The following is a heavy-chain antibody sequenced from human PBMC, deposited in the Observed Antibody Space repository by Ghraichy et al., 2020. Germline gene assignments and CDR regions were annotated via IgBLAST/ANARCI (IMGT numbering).Heavy chain of an antibody. CDR2: INGDDGGT. CDR1: GFTFDDNA. D-gene: IGHD2-15*01. J-gene: IGHJ4*02. Sequence: LSLTCAASGFTFDDNAMHWVRQVPGKGLEWVSVINGDDGGTYYVDSVRGRFTVSRDNGKNFLYLQMNSLRSEDTAFYYCARGRDIPRSWLMDYWGQGTLVTVCS. CDR3: ARGRDIPRSWLMDY. V-gene: IGHV3-43*02.